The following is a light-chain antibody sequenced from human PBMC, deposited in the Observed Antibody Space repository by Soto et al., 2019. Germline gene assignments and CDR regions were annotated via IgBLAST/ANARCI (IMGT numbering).Light chain of an antibody. J-gene: IGKJ5*01. CDR1: QSVSSN. Sequence: IVLTQSPATLSLSPGKRATLSCRASQSVSSNLAWYQQKPGQAPRLLIYDASNRATGIPARFSGSGSGTDFTLTISSLEPEDFAVYYCQQRINWPGITFGQGTRLEIK. V-gene: IGKV3-11*01. CDR3: QQRINWPGIT. CDR2: DAS.